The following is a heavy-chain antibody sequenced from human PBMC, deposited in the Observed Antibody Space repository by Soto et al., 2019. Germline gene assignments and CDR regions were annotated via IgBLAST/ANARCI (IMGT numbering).Heavy chain of an antibody. CDR1: GYSFTSYW. D-gene: IGHD2-8*01. CDR2: IDPSDSYT. CDR3: ARHPGRELMVYATYYYYYGMDV. V-gene: IGHV5-10-1*01. J-gene: IGHJ6*02. Sequence: PGEFLKISCKGSGYSFTSYWISWVRQMPGKGLEWMGRIDPSDSYTNYSPSFQGHVTISADKSISTAYLQWSSLKASDTAMYYCARHPGRELMVYATYYYYYGMDVWGQGTTVTVSS.